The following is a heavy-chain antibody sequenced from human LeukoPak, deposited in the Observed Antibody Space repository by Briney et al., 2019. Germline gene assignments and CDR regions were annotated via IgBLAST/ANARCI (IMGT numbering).Heavy chain of an antibody. J-gene: IGHJ3*02. Sequence: GRSLRLSCAASGFTFSSYGMHWVRQAPGKGLEWVAVIWYDGSNKYYADSVKGRFTISRDNSKNTLYLQMNSLRAEDTAVYYCARDPGPNAFDIWGQGTTVTVSS. V-gene: IGHV3-33*01. CDR2: IWYDGSNK. CDR1: GFTFSSYG. CDR3: ARDPGPNAFDI.